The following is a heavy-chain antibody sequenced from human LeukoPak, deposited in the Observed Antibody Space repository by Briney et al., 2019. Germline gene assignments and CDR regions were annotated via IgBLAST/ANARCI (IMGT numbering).Heavy chain of an antibody. CDR2: IRPSGDNT. Sequence: GGSLRLSCAASGFTFGDYYMTWVRQAPGRVLEWVSSIRPSGDNTYYGDSVKGRFTISRDNSKNTVYLQMNNMRVDDTAVYYCARVAGWHWFDPWGQGTLVTVSS. D-gene: IGHD6-19*01. J-gene: IGHJ5*02. CDR1: GFTFGDYY. V-gene: IGHV3-23*01. CDR3: ARVAGWHWFDP.